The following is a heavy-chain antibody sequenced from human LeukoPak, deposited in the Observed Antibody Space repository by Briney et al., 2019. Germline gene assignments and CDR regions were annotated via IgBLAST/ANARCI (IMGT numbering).Heavy chain of an antibody. J-gene: IGHJ4*02. CDR2: IKSKTDGGTT. CDR1: GFTFSNAW. Sequence: KAGGSLRLSCAASGFTFSNAWMSWVRQAPGKGLEWVGRIKSKTDGGTTDYAAPVKGRFTISRDDSKNTLYLQMNSLKTEDTAVYYCTTEVKSWIAAAGTEAMVDYWGQGTLVTVSS. V-gene: IGHV3-15*01. D-gene: IGHD6-13*01. CDR3: TTEVKSWIAAAGTEAMVDY.